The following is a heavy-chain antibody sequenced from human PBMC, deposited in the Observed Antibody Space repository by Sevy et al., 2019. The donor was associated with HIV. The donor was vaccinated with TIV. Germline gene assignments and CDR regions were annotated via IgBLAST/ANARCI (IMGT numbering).Heavy chain of an antibody. J-gene: IGHJ4*02. CDR2: IYFTGNT. D-gene: IGHD1-1*01. CDR3: ARDSTTRPRVLDY. V-gene: IGHV4-59*01. CDR1: GGSISSYF. Sequence: SETLSLTCSVSGGSISSYFWTWVRQSPGKGLEWIGNIYFTGNTDYSPSLKSRVTLSLDTSKSQFSVTLKSVTAADTAIYFCARDSTTRPRVLDYWGQGTLVTVSS.